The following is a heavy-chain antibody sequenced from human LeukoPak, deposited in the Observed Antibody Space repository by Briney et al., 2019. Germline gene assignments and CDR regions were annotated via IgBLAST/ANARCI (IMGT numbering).Heavy chain of an antibody. Sequence: SETLSLTCTVSGGSISSYYWSWIRQPPGKGLEWIGYIYYSGSTNYNPSLKSRVTISVDTSKNQFSLKLSSVTAADTAVYYCARSPVPAAILGNYYYGMDVWGQGTTVTVSS. J-gene: IGHJ6*02. D-gene: IGHD2-2*02. CDR1: GGSISSYY. CDR2: IYYSGST. V-gene: IGHV4-59*08. CDR3: ARSPVPAAILGNYYYGMDV.